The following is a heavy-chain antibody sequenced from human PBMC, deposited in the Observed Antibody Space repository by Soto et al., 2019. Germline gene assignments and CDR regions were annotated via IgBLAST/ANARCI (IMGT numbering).Heavy chain of an antibody. Sequence: PSETLSLTCTVSGGSISSGGYYWSWVRQHPGKGLEWIGYIYYSGSTYYNPSLKSRVTISVDTSKNQFSLKLSSVTAADTAVYYCARTRYYDSKPTNWFDPWGRGTLVTVSS. D-gene: IGHD3-22*01. J-gene: IGHJ5*02. CDR2: IYYSGST. V-gene: IGHV4-31*03. CDR3: ARTRYYDSKPTNWFDP. CDR1: GGSISSGGYY.